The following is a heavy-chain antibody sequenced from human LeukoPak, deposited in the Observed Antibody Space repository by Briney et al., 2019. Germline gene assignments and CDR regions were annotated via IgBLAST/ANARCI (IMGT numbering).Heavy chain of an antibody. D-gene: IGHD3-22*01. CDR3: ATEGDSSGHAGAFDI. J-gene: IGHJ3*02. Sequence: GGSLRLSCAASGFTFSSYVMSWVRQAPGEGLEWVALVSHIESHNKQYADSVRGRFTISRDNSKNTLHLQMDSLRAADTALYFCATEGDSSGHAGAFDIWGQGTMVTVSS. CDR1: GFTFSSYV. CDR2: VSHIESHNK. V-gene: IGHV3-30-3*01.